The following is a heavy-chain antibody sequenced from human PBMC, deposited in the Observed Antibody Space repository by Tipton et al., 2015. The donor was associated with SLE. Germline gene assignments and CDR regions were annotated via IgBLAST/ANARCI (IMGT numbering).Heavy chain of an antibody. D-gene: IGHD3-22*01. CDR3: ASRRNYYDSSGLFDY. CDR1: GGSFSGYY. Sequence: TLSLTCAVYGGSFSGYYWSWIRQSPGKGLEWIGEVNHGGGTNYNPSLKSRVTIPVDTSKNQFSLKLSSVTAADTAVYYCASRRNYYDSSGLFDYWGQGTLVTVSS. J-gene: IGHJ4*02. CDR2: VNHGGGT. V-gene: IGHV4-34*01.